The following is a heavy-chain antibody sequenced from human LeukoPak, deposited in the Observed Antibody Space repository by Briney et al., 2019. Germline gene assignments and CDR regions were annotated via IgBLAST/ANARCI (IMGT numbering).Heavy chain of an antibody. CDR2: IKQDGSEK. J-gene: IGHJ4*02. CDR3: ARGPYYYDSSGYYYPDY. CDR1: GFTFSSYW. Sequence: GGSLRLSCAASGFTFSSYWMSWVRQAPGKGLEGVANIKQDGSEKYYVDSVKGRFTISRDNAKNSLYLQMNSLRAEDTAVYYCARGPYYYDSSGYYYPDYWGQGTLVTVSS. V-gene: IGHV3-7*01. D-gene: IGHD3-22*01.